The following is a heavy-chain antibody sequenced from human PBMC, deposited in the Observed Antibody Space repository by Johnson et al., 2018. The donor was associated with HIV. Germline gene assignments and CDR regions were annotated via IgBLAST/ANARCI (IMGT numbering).Heavy chain of an antibody. CDR1: GFTVSRNY. V-gene: IGHV3-66*02. CDR3: ARDGGSTRGDAFDI. J-gene: IGHJ3*02. CDR2: IHSGGIT. D-gene: IGHD1-26*01. Sequence: MQLVESGGGVVRPGGSLRLSCAASGFTVSRNYMSWVRQAPGKGLERVSVIHSGGITYYADSVKGRFTISRDNSKNTLYLQMNSLRAEDTAVYYCARDGGSTRGDAFDIWGQGTMVTVSS.